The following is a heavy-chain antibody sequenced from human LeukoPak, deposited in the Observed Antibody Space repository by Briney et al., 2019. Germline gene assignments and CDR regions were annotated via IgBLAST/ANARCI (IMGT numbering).Heavy chain of an antibody. J-gene: IGHJ3*02. CDR3: AGSVLRYSLGRAYDAFDI. V-gene: IGHV1-2*02. CDR1: GYTFTGYY. CDR2: INPNSGGT. Sequence: VASVKVSCKASGYTFTGYYIHWVRQAPGQGLEWMGWINPNSGGTNYAQKFQGRVTMTRDTSISTACMELSRLRSDDTAVYYCAGSVLRYSLGRAYDAFDIWGRGTMVTVSS. D-gene: IGHD3-9*01.